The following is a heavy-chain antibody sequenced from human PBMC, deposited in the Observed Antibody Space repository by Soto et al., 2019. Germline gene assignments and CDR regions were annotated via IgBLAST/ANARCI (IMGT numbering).Heavy chain of an antibody. CDR1: GFTFSSYS. Sequence: GGSLRLSCAASGFTFSSYSMNWVRQAPGKGLEWVSSISSSSSYIYYADSVKGRFPISRDNAKNSLYLQMNSLRAEDTAVYYCARGVYGDPHDAFDIWGQGTMVTVSS. D-gene: IGHD4-17*01. J-gene: IGHJ3*02. CDR3: ARGVYGDPHDAFDI. CDR2: ISSSSSYI. V-gene: IGHV3-21*01.